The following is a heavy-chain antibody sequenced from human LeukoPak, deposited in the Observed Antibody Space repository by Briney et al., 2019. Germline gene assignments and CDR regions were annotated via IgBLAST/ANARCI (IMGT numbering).Heavy chain of an antibody. CDR1: GFTFGSYS. CDR2: ISHGSSYI. Sequence: GGSLRLSCAASGFTFGSYSMNWVRQAPGKGLEWVSSISHGSSYIYYADSVKGRFTISRDNAENSLYQQMNSLRAEDTAVYYCARGPKYIASTGPHYFDYWGQGTLVTVSS. D-gene: IGHD1-1*01. J-gene: IGHJ4*02. V-gene: IGHV3-21*01. CDR3: ARGPKYIASTGPHYFDY.